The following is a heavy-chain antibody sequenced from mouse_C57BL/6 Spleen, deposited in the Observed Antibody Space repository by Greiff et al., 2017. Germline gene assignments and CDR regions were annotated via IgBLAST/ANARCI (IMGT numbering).Heavy chain of an antibody. CDR2: IHPNSGST. Sequence: QVQLQQPGAELVKPGASVKLSCKASGYTFTSYWMHWVKQRPGPCLEWIGMIHPNSGSTNSNEKFKSKATLTVDKSSSPAYMQLSSLTSEDSAVYYFARHYYGSSPYYYAMDYWGQGTSVTVSS. V-gene: IGHV1-64*01. D-gene: IGHD1-1*01. CDR1: GYTFTSYW. J-gene: IGHJ4*01. CDR3: ARHYYGSSPYYYAMDY.